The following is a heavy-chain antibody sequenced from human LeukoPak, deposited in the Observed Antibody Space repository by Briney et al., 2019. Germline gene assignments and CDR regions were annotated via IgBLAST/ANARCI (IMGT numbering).Heavy chain of an antibody. V-gene: IGHV3-23*01. CDR3: AKGTDFWSGYSAIDY. Sequence: GSLRLSCAASGFTFSSYAMSWVRQAPGKGLEWVSAISGSGGSTYYADSVKGRFTLSRDNSKNTLYLQMNSLRAEDTAVYYCAKGTDFWSGYSAIDYWGQGTLVTVSS. CDR1: GFTFSSYA. D-gene: IGHD3-3*01. J-gene: IGHJ4*02. CDR2: ISGSGGST.